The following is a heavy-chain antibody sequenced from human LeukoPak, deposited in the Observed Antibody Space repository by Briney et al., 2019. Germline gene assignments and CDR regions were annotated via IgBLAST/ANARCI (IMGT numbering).Heavy chain of an antibody. Sequence: SETLSLTCTVSGGSISSLSYYWGWIRQPPGTGLEWIGSIYYSGSTYYNPSLKRRVTISVDTSKNQFSPKLSPVTSADTAVYYCTRATVTTVPDYWGQGTLVTVSS. D-gene: IGHD4-4*01. CDR2: IYYSGST. V-gene: IGHV4-39*01. J-gene: IGHJ4*02. CDR1: GGSISSLSYY. CDR3: TRATVTTVPDY.